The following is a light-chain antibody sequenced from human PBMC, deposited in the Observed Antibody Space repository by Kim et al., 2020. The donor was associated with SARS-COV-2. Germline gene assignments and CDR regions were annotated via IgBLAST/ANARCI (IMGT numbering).Light chain of an antibody. J-gene: IGKJ5*01. Sequence: IVMTQSPESLAVSLGERATINCKSRQSLLYSSNNKNYLAWYQQKVGQPPKLLIYWASTRESVVPDRFTGSGSGTDFTLTISSLQAEDVAVYYCQQYYSTPPTVGPGTRLEIK. CDR3: QQYYSTPPT. V-gene: IGKV4-1*01. CDR2: WAS. CDR1: QSLLYSSNNKNY.